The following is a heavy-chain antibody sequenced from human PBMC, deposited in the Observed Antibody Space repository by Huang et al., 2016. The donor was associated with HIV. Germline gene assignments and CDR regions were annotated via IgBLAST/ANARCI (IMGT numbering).Heavy chain of an antibody. D-gene: IGHD3-22*01. J-gene: IGHJ4*02. CDR1: GDSFTSLP. V-gene: IGHV1-69*01. Sequence: QVHLVQSGAEVKKPGSSVKVSCKASGDSFTSLPINWVRQAPGQGLEAGGGLAPLLSYATYAQKFGGRATISGDESTSTSYMELSRLRSDDTAMYYCATSTPMLGESGGWSGKVVITENVPYVDWGQGTLVTVSS. CDR2: LAPLLSYA. CDR3: ATSTPMLGESGGWSGKVVITENVPYVD.